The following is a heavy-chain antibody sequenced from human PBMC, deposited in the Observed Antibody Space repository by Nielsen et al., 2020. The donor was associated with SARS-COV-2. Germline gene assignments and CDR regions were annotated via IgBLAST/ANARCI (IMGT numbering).Heavy chain of an antibody. CDR2: IHDTGNT. Sequence: SETLSLTCTVSGGSISSGGYYWIWIRQHPGKGLEWIGNIHDTGNTYYNPSLKSRVSISIDTSKKQFSLKVTSATAADTAVYYCARFARISSWNALPDNWGQGTLVTVSS. J-gene: IGHJ4*02. D-gene: IGHD6-13*01. CDR3: ARFARISSWNALPDN. V-gene: IGHV4-39*01. CDR1: GGSISSGGYY.